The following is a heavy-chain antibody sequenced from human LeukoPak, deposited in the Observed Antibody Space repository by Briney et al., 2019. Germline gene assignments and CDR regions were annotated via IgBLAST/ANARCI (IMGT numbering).Heavy chain of an antibody. V-gene: IGHV4-34*01. J-gene: IGHJ6*03. CDR1: GGSFSGYY. CDR3: ARARSGTTGSYYYYYMDV. D-gene: IGHD1-7*01. Sequence: PSETLSLTCAVYGGSFSGYYWSWIRQPPGKGLEWIGEINHSGSTNYNPSLKSRVTISVDTSKNQFSLKLSSVTAADTAVYYCARARSGTTGSYYYYYMDVWGKGTTVTVSS. CDR2: INHSGST.